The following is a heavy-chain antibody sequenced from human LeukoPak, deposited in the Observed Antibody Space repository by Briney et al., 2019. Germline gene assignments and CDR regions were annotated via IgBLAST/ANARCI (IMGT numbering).Heavy chain of an antibody. CDR3: VKDSGASHHYHFDD. D-gene: IGHD3-10*01. CDR1: GFNFDDFA. Sequence: GGSLRLSCAASGFNFDDFAMHWVRLSPGKGLEWVSGISWDGNSVESADSVKGRFTISRDNAKNSLYLQMDSLRPEDTALYYCVKDSGASHHYHFDDWGQGTPVTVSS. J-gene: IGHJ4*02. CDR2: ISWDGNSV. V-gene: IGHV3-9*01.